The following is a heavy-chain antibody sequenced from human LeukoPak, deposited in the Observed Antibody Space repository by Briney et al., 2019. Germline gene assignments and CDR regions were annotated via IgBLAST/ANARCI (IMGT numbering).Heavy chain of an antibody. J-gene: IGHJ4*02. D-gene: IGHD2-15*01. V-gene: IGHV4-39*01. Sequence: PSETLSLTCTVSGGPISSSSYYWGWIRQPPGKGLEWIGSIYYSGSTYYNPSLKSRVTISVDTSKNQFSLKLSSVTAADTAVYYCARRARYGIVVVVAFDYWGQGTLVTVSS. CDR1: GGPISSSSYY. CDR2: IYYSGST. CDR3: ARRARYGIVVVVAFDY.